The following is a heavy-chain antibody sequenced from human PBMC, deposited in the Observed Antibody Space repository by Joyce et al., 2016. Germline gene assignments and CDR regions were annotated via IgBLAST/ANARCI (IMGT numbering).Heavy chain of an antibody. CDR1: GGSISDGGYY. J-gene: IGHJ4*02. D-gene: IGHD1-26*01. CDR2: INYSCNT. V-gene: IGHV4-31*11. CDR3: ARVPLSSAFDY. Sequence: QVQLQESGPGLVQPSQTLSLTCGVSGGSISDGGYYWSWIRQRPGQGLEWIGYINYSCNTYYNPSLKSRLTRSIDMSKNQFSLRLTSVTAADTAVYYCARVPLSSAFDYWGQGILVTVSS.